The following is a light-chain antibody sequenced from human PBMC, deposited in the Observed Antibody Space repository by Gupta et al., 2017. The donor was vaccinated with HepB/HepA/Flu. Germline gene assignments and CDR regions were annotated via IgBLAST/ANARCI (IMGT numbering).Light chain of an antibody. Sequence: QSALTQPASVSGSPGQSITISCTGTSRDVGRYDFVSWYQQHPGKSPKLIIYDVTNRPSGISHRFSGSKSGNTASLTISGLQTEDESHYYCSSYTGSGTLWVFGGGTKLTVL. CDR1: SRDVGRYDF. V-gene: IGLV2-14*01. J-gene: IGLJ3*02. CDR3: SSYTGSGTLWV. CDR2: DVT.